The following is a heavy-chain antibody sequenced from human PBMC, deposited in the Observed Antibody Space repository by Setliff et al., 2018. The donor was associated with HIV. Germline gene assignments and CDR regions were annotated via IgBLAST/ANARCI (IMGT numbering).Heavy chain of an antibody. Sequence: PSETLSLTCAVSGGSFSGYYWSWIRQPPGKGLEWIGEINHSGSTNYNPSLKSRVTISVDTSKNQFSLKLSSVTAADTAVYYCARQDYYYDSSGYYRWWEPFSWYFDLWGRGTLVTVSS. V-gene: IGHV4-34*01. J-gene: IGHJ2*01. D-gene: IGHD3-22*01. CDR1: GGSFSGYY. CDR2: INHSGST. CDR3: ARQDYYYDSSGYYRWWEPFSWYFDL.